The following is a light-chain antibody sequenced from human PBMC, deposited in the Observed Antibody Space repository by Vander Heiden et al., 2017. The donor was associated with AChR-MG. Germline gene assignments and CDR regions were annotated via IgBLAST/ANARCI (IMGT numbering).Light chain of an antibody. J-gene: IGKJ1*01. Sequence: DIVLTQSPDTLSLSLGERAALSCRASETVPLKLAWYQQRPGQAPTLLIADVSTRGTGVPDRFSGSGSGTDFILAISSLEPEDAAVYFCHQRERWPWTFGRGTKIEI. CDR3: HQRERWPWT. CDR2: DVS. V-gene: IGKV3-11*01. CDR1: ETVPLK.